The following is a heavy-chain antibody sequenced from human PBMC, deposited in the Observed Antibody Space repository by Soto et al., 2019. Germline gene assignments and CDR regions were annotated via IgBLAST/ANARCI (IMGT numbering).Heavy chain of an antibody. CDR3: AREYGVPYYYYGMDV. D-gene: IGHD2-2*01. CDR2: ISGYNGKT. V-gene: IGHV1-18*01. Sequence: QVQLVQSGGEVRKPGASVTVSCKASGYTFTSYGISWVRQAPGQGLEWMGWISGYNGKTNHAQKVQDRVTMNRDTSTSTVYLELRSLRFNDTAVYYCAREYGVPYYYYGMDVCVQGTTVTVAS. J-gene: IGHJ6*02. CDR1: GYTFTSYG.